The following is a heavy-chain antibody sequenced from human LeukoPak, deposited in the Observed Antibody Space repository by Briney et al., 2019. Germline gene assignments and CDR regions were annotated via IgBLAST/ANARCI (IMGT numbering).Heavy chain of an antibody. CDR3: ARVYYLWESYRYLFDY. J-gene: IGHJ4*02. CDR1: GYTFTGYY. D-gene: IGHD3-16*02. CDR2: ISPNSGGA. V-gene: IGHV1-2*02. Sequence: ASVKVSCKASGYTFTGYYIHWVRRAPGQGLEWMGWISPNSGGANYAQKFRGRVTMTRDTSITTAYMELSSLKSDDTALYYCARVYYLWESYRYLFDYWGQGSLVTVSS.